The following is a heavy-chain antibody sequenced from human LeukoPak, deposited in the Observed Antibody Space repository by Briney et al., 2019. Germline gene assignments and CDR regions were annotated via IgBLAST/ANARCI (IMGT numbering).Heavy chain of an antibody. CDR2: IRQDGSEK. V-gene: IGHV3-7*01. Sequence: PGGSLRLSCAASGFTFSSYWMNWVRQAPGKGLEWVANIRQDGSEKYYVDSVKGRFTISRDNAKKSLYLQLNSLRAEDTAAYYCARTWSNWFDPWGQGTLVTVSS. CDR1: GFTFSSYW. D-gene: IGHD2-15*01. J-gene: IGHJ5*02. CDR3: ARTWSNWFDP.